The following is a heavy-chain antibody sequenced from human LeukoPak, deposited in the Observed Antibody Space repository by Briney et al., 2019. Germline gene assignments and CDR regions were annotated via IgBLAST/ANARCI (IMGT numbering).Heavy chain of an antibody. CDR2: IYTSGST. V-gene: IGHV4-4*07. J-gene: IGHJ5*02. CDR3: ARDTSPMVRGVTSYNWFDP. D-gene: IGHD3-10*01. CDR1: GGSISSYY. Sequence: PSETLSLTCTVSGGSISSYYWSWIRQPAGKGLEWIGRIYTSGSTNYNPSLKSRVTMSVDTSKNQFSLKLSSVTAADTAVYYCARDTSPMVRGVTSYNWFDPWGQGTLVTVSS.